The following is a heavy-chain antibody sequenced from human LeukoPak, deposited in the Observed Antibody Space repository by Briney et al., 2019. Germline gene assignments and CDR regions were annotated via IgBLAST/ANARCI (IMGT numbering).Heavy chain of an antibody. CDR2: ISSSGGRT. CDR1: GFTFRSYA. CDR3: AKEDGYGAKNY. V-gene: IGHV3-23*01. Sequence: GGSLRLSCAASGFTFRSYAMSWACQAPGKGLEWVSAISSSGGRTYYADSVKGRFTISRDNSKNTLYLQMNSLRAEDTAVYYCAKEDGYGAKNYWGQGTLVTVSS. D-gene: IGHD4-17*01. J-gene: IGHJ4*02.